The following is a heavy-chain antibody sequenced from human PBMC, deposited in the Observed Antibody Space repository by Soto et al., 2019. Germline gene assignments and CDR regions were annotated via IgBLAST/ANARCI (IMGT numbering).Heavy chain of an antibody. Sequence: QVQLVQSGAEVKKPGASVKVSCKASGYTFTSYAMHWVRQAPGQRLEWMGWINAGNGNTKYSQKFQGRVTITRDTSASTAYMELSSLRSEDTAVYYCARGYCSGGSCPYGMDVWGQGTTVTVS. CDR1: GYTFTSYA. V-gene: IGHV1-3*01. CDR2: INAGNGNT. D-gene: IGHD2-15*01. CDR3: ARGYCSGGSCPYGMDV. J-gene: IGHJ6*02.